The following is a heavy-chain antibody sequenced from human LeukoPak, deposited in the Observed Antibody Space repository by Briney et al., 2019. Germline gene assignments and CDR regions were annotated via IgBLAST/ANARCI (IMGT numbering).Heavy chain of an antibody. CDR3: VSGFLQWLY. J-gene: IGHJ4*02. D-gene: IGHD3-3*01. Sequence: GGSLRLSCAASGFSFSSYWMSWVRQAPGKGLEGVANINPDGSNMLYVDSVKGRFTISRDNAKNSLYLQMNNLRAEDTAVYFCVSGFLQWLYWGQGTLVTVSS. CDR1: GFSFSSYW. CDR2: INPDGSNM. V-gene: IGHV3-7*01.